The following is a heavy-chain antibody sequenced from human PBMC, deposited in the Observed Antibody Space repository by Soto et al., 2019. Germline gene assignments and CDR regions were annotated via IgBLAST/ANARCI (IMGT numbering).Heavy chain of an antibody. Sequence: PGGSLRLSCAASGFTFRTYAMSWVRQAPGKGLEWVSGLFGNGGGISYADSVKGRFTISRDNSNNMLYLQMRSLRVEDTAVYYCAKDRQSDGLCPFDHWGQRILVTVS. D-gene: IGHD2-8*01. V-gene: IGHV3-23*01. CDR1: GFTFRTYA. CDR3: AKDRQSDGLCPFDH. CDR2: LFGNGGGI. J-gene: IGHJ4*02.